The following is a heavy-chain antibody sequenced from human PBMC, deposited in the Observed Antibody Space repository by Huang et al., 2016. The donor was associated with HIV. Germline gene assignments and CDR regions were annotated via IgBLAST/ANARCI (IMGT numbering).Heavy chain of an antibody. CDR3: AGSRGILRGFDP. CDR1: RYTVTNYA. D-gene: IGHD2-15*01. CDR2: INADKANT. J-gene: IGHJ5*02. Sequence: QVQFVQSGAEVKKPGASVKVSCKASRYTVTNYAVHWVRQAPGQRLEWIGWINADKANTKYSEKCQGRVILSRDAAAATAYMELSSLRHDDTAVYYGAGSRGILRGFDPWGQGTLVTVSS. V-gene: IGHV1-3*01.